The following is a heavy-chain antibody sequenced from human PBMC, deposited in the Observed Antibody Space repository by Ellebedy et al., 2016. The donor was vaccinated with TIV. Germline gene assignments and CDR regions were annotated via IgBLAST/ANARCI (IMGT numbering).Heavy chain of an antibody. V-gene: IGHV3-74*01. CDR2: IKSDGSST. Sequence: GGSLRLXCAASGFTFSNYWVHWVRQAPGKGLVWVSRIKSDGSSTTYADSVKGRFTISRDNAKNTLYLQMNSLRAEDTAVYYCARDPGELLPGLADYWGQGTLVTVSS. D-gene: IGHD1-26*01. CDR1: GFTFSNYW. CDR3: ARDPGELLPGLADY. J-gene: IGHJ4*02.